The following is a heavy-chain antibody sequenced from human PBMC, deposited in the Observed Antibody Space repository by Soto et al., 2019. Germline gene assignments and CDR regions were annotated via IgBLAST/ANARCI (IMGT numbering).Heavy chain of an antibody. CDR1: GYTFTSYG. D-gene: IGHD3-10*01. Sequence: PSVKVSCKASGYTFTSYGISWVRQAPGQGLEWMGWISAYNGNTNYAQKLQGRVTMTTDTSTSTAYMELRSLRSDDTAVYYCAKRVDYYGSGSYHWWFDPWGQGTLVTVSS. CDR2: ISAYNGNT. CDR3: AKRVDYYGSGSYHWWFDP. J-gene: IGHJ5*02. V-gene: IGHV1-18*01.